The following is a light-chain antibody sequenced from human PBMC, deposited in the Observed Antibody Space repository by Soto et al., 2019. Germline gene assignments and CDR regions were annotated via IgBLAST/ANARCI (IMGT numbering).Light chain of an antibody. V-gene: IGLV2-8*01. CDR1: SSDVGGYNY. CDR3: SSFAGNKNLV. CDR2: EVS. Sequence: QSALTQPPSASGSPGQSVTISCTGTSSDVGGYNYVSWYQQHPGKAPKLMISEVSKRPSGVPDRFSGSKSGNTASLTVSGLQAEDEADYYCSSFAGNKNLVFGGVTKLTVL. J-gene: IGLJ2*01.